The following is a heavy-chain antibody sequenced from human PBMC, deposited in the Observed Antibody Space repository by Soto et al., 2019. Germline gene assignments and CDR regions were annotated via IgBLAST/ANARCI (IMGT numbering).Heavy chain of an antibody. CDR3: AREWIAAAGTSWFDP. J-gene: IGHJ5*02. V-gene: IGHV1-3*05. CDR2: INAGNGNT. D-gene: IGHD6-13*01. CDR1: GYTFTSHA. Sequence: QVQLVQSGAEEKKPGASVKVSCKASGYTFTSHAMHWVRQAPGQRLEWMGWINAGNGNTKYSQKFQDRVTITTDTSASTAYMELSSLRSEDTAVYYCAREWIAAAGTSWFDPWGQGTMVTVSS.